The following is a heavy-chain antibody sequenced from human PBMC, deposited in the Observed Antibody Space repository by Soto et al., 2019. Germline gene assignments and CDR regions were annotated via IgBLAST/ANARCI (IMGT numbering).Heavy chain of an antibody. CDR2: ISSNGGTI. J-gene: IGHJ1*01. Sequence: GGSLRLSCEASGFSFSTNGMNWVRQAPGKGPEWLSYISSNGGTIYYAESVKGRFTISRDNAKNSLFLQMNSLRAEDTGFYYCALIRDSWGQGDLVTVSS. V-gene: IGHV3-48*03. CDR1: GFSFSTNG. CDR3: ALIRDS.